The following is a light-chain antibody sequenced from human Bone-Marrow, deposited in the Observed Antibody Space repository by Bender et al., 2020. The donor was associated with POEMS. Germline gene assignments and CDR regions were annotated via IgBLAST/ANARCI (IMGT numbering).Light chain of an antibody. J-gene: IGLJ3*02. V-gene: IGLV2-23*01. CDR2: EGS. CDR1: NSDLGSYGL. CDR3: SSWDDSLSGWV. Sequence: QSALTQPASVSGSPGQSITISCSGTNSDLGSYGLVSWYQQHPGRAPKLMIYEGSERPSGVPARFSGSKSGTSASLAISDIQSEDEGDYYCSSWDDSLSGWVFGGGTKLTVL.